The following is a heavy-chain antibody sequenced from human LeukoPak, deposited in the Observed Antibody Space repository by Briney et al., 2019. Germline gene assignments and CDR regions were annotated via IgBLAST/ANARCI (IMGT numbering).Heavy chain of an antibody. CDR3: AREDYDSSGYYRRWFDP. Sequence: SETLSLTCTVSGYSISSGYYWGWIRQPPGKGLEWIGSIYHSGSTYYNPSLKSRVTISVDRSKNQFSLKLSSVTAADTAVYYCAREDYDSSGYYRRWFDPWGQGTLVTVSS. D-gene: IGHD3-22*01. CDR1: GYSISSGYY. CDR2: IYHSGST. J-gene: IGHJ5*02. V-gene: IGHV4-38-2*02.